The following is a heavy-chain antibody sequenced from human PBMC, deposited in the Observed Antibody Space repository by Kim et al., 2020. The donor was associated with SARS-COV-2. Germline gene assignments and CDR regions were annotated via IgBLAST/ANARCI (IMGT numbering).Heavy chain of an antibody. J-gene: IGHJ5*02. D-gene: IGHD3-10*01. Sequence: SETLSLTCTVSGGSISSSSYYWGWIRQPPGKGLEWIGSIYYSGSTYYNPSLKSRVTISVDTSKNQFSLKLSSVTAADTAVYYCARSSADQADCFDPWGQGTLVTVSS. V-gene: IGHV4-39*01. CDR2: IYYSGST. CDR1: GGSISSSSYY. CDR3: ARSSADQADCFDP.